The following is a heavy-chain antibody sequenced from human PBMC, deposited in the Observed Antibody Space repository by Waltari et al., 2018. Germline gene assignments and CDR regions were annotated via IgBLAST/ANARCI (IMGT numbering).Heavy chain of an antibody. J-gene: IGHJ6*02. CDR1: GFTFSSYA. CDR3: ARGSYGMDV. Sequence: QVQLVESGGGVVQPGRSLRLSCAASGFTFSSYAMHWVRQAPGKGLEWLAFISYDGSNKYYADSVKGRFTISRDNSKNTLYLQMNILRAEDTAGYYCARGSYGMDVWGQGTTVTVSS. V-gene: IGHV3-30-3*01. CDR2: ISYDGSNK.